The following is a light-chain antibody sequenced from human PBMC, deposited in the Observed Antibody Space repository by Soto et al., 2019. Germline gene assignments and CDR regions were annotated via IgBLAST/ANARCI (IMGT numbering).Light chain of an antibody. CDR3: QQVNVYPST. CDR1: QGISSY. J-gene: IGKJ4*01. V-gene: IGKV1-9*01. CDR2: DAS. Sequence: DIQMTHSPSSLSASVVDRVTITCLASQGISSYLGWYQQKPGKAPNLLIYDASTLHSGVPSRFSGGGSGTDFTLTISSLQPEDFATYYCQQVNVYPSTFGGGTKVDIK.